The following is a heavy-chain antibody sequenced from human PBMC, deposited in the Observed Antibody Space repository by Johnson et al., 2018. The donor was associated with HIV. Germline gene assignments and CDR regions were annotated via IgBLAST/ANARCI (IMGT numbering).Heavy chain of an antibody. CDR3: AGGRIGAFDI. V-gene: IGHV3-9*01. D-gene: IGHD2-15*01. J-gene: IGHJ3*02. CDR2: ISWNSGSI. CDR1: GFTFDDYA. Sequence: VQLVESGGGLVQPGRSLRLSCAASGFTFDDYAMHWVRQAPGKGLEWVSGISWNSGSIGYADSVKGRFTISRDNAKNYLYLQMNSLRAEDTALYYCAGGRIGAFDIWGQGTMVTVSS.